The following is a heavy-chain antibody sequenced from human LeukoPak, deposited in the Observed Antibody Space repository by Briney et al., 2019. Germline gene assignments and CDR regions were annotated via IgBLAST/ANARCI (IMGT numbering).Heavy chain of an antibody. V-gene: IGHV4-39*07. CDR2: VYYRGST. J-gene: IGHJ4*02. D-gene: IGHD4-17*01. Sequence: PSETLSLTCNVSGGSISSSSYNWGWIRQPPGKPLEWIGRVYYRGSTNYNPSLKSRVTFSVDTSKNQFSLKLNSVTAADTAVYYCARGGDYGDLRYFDYWGQGTLVTVSS. CDR3: ARGGDYGDLRYFDY. CDR1: GGSISSSSYN.